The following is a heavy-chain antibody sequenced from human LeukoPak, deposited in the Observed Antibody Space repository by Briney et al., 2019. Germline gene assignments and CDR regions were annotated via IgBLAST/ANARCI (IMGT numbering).Heavy chain of an antibody. CDR1: GFTFSSYG. CDR3: ARGRGYSGYDLWWFDP. J-gene: IGHJ5*02. V-gene: IGHV3-33*01. Sequence: GGSLRLSCAASGFTFSSYGMHWVHQAPGKGLEWVAVIWYDGSNKYYADSVKGRFTISRDNSKNTLYLQMNSLRAEDTAVYYCARGRGYSGYDLWWFDPWGQGTLVTVSS. D-gene: IGHD5-12*01. CDR2: IWYDGSNK.